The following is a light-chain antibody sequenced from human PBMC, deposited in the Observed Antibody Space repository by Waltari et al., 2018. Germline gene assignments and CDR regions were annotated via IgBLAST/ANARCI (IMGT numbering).Light chain of an antibody. J-gene: IGLJ1*01. Sequence: QSALTHPASVSGSPGQPITISCTGTSSDVGAYVSVSCYQQYPGKAPQLVIHDVSSRPSGTSDRFSGSKSGNTASLIISGLQADDEADYYCSSYTASRHYVFGTGTKVTVL. CDR1: SSDVGAYVS. CDR2: DVS. V-gene: IGLV2-14*03. CDR3: SSYTASRHYV.